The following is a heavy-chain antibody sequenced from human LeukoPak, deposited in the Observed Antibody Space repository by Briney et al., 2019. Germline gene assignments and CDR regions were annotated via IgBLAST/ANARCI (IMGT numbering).Heavy chain of an antibody. CDR3: ARALVGATDWFDP. V-gene: IGHV1-2*02. D-gene: IGHD1-26*01. J-gene: IGHJ5*02. Sequence: ASVKVSCKASGYTFIGYYMHWVRQAPGQGLEWMGWINPNSGGTNYAQKFQGRVTMTRDTSISTAYMELSRLRSDDTAVYYCARALVGATDWFDPWGQGTLVTVSS. CDR2: INPNSGGT. CDR1: GYTFIGYY.